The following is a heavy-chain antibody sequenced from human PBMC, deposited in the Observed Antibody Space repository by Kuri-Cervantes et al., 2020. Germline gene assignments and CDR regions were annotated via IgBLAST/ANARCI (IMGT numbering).Heavy chain of an antibody. V-gene: IGHV3-9*01. CDR3: AKDQIGGLAYYFDY. CDR1: GFTFDDYA. D-gene: IGHD3-10*01. J-gene: IGHJ4*02. Sequence: GGSLRLSCAASGFTFDDYAMHWVRQAPGKGLEWVSGISWNSGSIGYADSVKGRFTISRDNSKNTLYLQMNSLRAEDTAVYYCAKDQIGGLAYYFDYWGQGTLVTVSS. CDR2: ISWNSGSI.